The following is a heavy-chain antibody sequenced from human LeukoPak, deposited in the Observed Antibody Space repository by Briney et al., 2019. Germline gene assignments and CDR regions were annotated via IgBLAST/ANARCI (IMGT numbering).Heavy chain of an antibody. CDR3: ARGGRLLWFGELLLGPPLGPQYYGMDV. V-gene: IGHV4-39*07. Sequence: SETLSLTCTVSGGFISSSSYYWGWIRQPPGKGLEWIGSIYYSGSTYYNPSLKSRVSISLDTSKNQFSLKLSSVTAVDTAVYYCARGGRLLWFGELLLGPPLGPQYYGMDVWGQGTTVTVSS. J-gene: IGHJ6*02. D-gene: IGHD3-10*01. CDR2: IYYSGST. CDR1: GGFISSSSYY.